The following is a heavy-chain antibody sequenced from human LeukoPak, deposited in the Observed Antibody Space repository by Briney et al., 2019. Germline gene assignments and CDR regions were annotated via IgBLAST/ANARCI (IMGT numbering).Heavy chain of an antibody. Sequence: PSQTLSLTCTVSGGSISSGDYYWSWIRQPPGKGLEWIAYIFYSGSTYYNPSLKSRLTMSVDTSKNQFSLRLSSVTAADTAVYFCARGGYDSSGHGGYFDYWGQGTLVTVSS. CDR2: IFYSGST. V-gene: IGHV4-30-4*01. D-gene: IGHD3-22*01. CDR1: GGSISSGDYY. CDR3: ARGGYDSSGHGGYFDY. J-gene: IGHJ4*02.